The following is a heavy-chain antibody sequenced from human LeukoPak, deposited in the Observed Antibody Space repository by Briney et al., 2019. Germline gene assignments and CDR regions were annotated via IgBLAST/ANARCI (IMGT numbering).Heavy chain of an antibody. V-gene: IGHV3-23*01. J-gene: IGHJ5*02. CDR1: GFTFSSYA. CDR2: VSGSGGST. CDR3: AKDHGYSSGWYGDWFDP. Sequence: PGGSLRLSCAASGFTFSSYAMSWVRQAPGKGLEWVSAVSGSGGSTYYADSVKGRFTISRDNSKNTLYLRMNSLRAEDTAVYYCAKDHGYSSGWYGDWFDPWGQGTLVTVSS. D-gene: IGHD6-19*01.